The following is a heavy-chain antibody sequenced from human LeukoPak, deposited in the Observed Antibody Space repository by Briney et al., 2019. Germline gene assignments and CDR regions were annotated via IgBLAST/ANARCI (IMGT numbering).Heavy chain of an antibody. V-gene: IGHV3-30*18. J-gene: IGHJ4*02. CDR3: AKDRYSYAFEYSDS. CDR2: ISNDGSKK. Sequence: GGSLRLSCAASGFTFSSYGMHWVCQAPGKGLDWVAVISNDGSKKYYADSVKGRFTISRDNSKNTLSLQVSSLRTEDTAVYYCAKDRYSYAFEYSDSWGQGTLVTVSS. CDR1: GFTFSSYG. D-gene: IGHD5-18*01.